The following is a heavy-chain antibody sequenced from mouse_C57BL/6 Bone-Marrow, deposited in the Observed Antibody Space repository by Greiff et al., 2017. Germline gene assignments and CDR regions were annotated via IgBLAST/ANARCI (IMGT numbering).Heavy chain of an antibody. Sequence: EVQLQESGGGLVQPGGSMKLSCAASGFTFSDAWMDWVRQSPEKGLEWVAEIRNKANNHATYYAESVKGRFTISRDDSKSSVYLQMNSLRAEDTGIYYCTRVLITTVVRDAMDYWGQGTSVTVSS. CDR1: GFTFSDAW. D-gene: IGHD1-1*01. V-gene: IGHV6-6*01. CDR2: IRNKANNHAT. J-gene: IGHJ4*01. CDR3: TRVLITTVVRDAMDY.